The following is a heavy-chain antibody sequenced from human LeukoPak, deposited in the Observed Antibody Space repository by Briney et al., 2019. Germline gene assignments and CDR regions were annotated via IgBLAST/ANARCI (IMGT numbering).Heavy chain of an antibody. J-gene: IGHJ6*03. V-gene: IGHV1-18*01. D-gene: IGHD2-15*01. CDR3: ARDGCSGGSCYGQRGYYYHYMDV. CDR1: GYTFTRYG. CDR2: ISAYNGNT. Sequence: ASVNVSCKASGYTFTRYGISWVRQAPGQGRAGMGWISAYNGNTNYAQKLQGRVTMTTDTSTSTAYMELGSLRSDDTAVYYCARDGCSGGSCYGQRGYYYHYMDVWGKGTTVTVSS.